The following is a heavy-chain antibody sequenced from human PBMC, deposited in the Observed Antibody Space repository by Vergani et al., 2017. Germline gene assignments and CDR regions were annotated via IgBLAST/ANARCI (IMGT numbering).Heavy chain of an antibody. J-gene: IGHJ5*02. D-gene: IGHD1-26*01. CDR1: GFTFSSYW. V-gene: IGHV3-7*01. CDR3: ATMGGATFNRPYNWFDP. Sequence: EVQLVESGGGLVQPGGSLRVSCAASGFTFSSYWMSGFRQAPGKGREWVAHIKQDGSEKYYVDSVKGRFTISRDNDENSVYLEMKSLRVEDTAVYYCATMGGATFNRPYNWFDPRGQGTLVTVSS. CDR2: IKQDGSEK.